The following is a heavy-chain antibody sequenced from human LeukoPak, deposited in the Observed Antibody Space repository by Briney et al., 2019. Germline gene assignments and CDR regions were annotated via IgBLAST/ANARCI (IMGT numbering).Heavy chain of an antibody. Sequence: ASVKVSCKASGYTFTSYYMNWVRQAPGQGLEWMGIINPSSGRTTYAQKFQGRVTMTRDTSTSTAYMELSSLRSEDTAVYYCASGTDFWSGYQTMDAFDIWGQGTMVTVSS. V-gene: IGHV1-46*01. CDR1: GYTFTSYY. D-gene: IGHD3-3*01. CDR2: INPSSGRT. J-gene: IGHJ3*02. CDR3: ASGTDFWSGYQTMDAFDI.